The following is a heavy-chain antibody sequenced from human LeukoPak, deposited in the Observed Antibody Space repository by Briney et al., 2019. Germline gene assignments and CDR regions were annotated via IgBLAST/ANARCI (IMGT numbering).Heavy chain of an antibody. CDR1: GFTFSDYY. CDR2: ISSSGSTI. V-gene: IGHV3-11*04. Sequence: GGSLRLSCAASGFTFSDYYMSWIRQAPGKGLESVSYISSSGSTIYYADSVKGRFTISRDNAKNSLYLQMNSLRAEDTAVYYCAGGVGDFWSGYQYASLDYWGQGTLVTVSS. CDR3: AGGVGDFWSGYQYASLDY. J-gene: IGHJ4*02. D-gene: IGHD3-3*01.